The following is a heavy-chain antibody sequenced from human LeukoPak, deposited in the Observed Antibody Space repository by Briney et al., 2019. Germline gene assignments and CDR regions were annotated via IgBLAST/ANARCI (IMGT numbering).Heavy chain of an antibody. D-gene: IGHD5-24*01. CDR2: IWYDGSHK. Sequence: PGGSLRLSCAASGFTFSNAWMTWVRQAPGKGLEWVAVIWYDGSHKYYADSVKGRFTISRDNSKNTLYLQMNSLRAEDAAVYYCARDSDGYIDYFDYWGQGTLVTVSS. CDR3: ARDSDGYIDYFDY. V-gene: IGHV3-33*08. CDR1: GFTFSNAW. J-gene: IGHJ4*02.